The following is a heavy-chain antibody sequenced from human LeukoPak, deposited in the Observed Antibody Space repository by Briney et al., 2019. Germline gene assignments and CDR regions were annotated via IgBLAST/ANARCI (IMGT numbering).Heavy chain of an antibody. Sequence: GGSLRVSCAASGFTFSSYEMNWVRQAPGEGLEWGSYISSSGSTIYYADSVKGRFTISRDNVKNSLYLQMNSLRAEDTAVYYCAKDGAAAPKYNWFDPWGQGTLVTVSS. CDR2: ISSSGSTI. CDR1: GFTFSSYE. CDR3: AKDGAAAPKYNWFDP. V-gene: IGHV3-48*03. J-gene: IGHJ5*02. D-gene: IGHD6-13*01.